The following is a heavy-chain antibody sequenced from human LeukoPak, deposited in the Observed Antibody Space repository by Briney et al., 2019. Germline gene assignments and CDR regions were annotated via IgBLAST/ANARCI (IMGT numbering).Heavy chain of an antibody. J-gene: IGHJ6*02. D-gene: IGHD2-15*01. CDR2: IYYSGST. V-gene: IGHV4-59*01. CDR1: GGSISSYY. Sequence: SETLSLTCTVSGGSISSYYWSWIRQPPGKGLEWIGYIYYSGSTNYNPSLKSRVTISVDTSKNQFSLKLSSVTAADTAVYYCARTNIVVVVAATHYGMDVWGQGTTVTVSS. CDR3: ARTNIVVVVAATHYGMDV.